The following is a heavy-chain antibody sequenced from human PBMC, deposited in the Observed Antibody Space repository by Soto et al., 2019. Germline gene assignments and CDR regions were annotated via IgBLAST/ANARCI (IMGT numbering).Heavy chain of an antibody. CDR1: GYTFTSYY. D-gene: IGHD3-10*01. CDR2: INPSGGST. J-gene: IGHJ5*02. Sequence: ASVKVSCKASGYTFTSYYMHWVRQAPGQGLEWMGIINPSGGSTSYAQKFQGRVTMTRDTSTSTVYMELSSLRSEDTAVYYCARGPPAAYGSESYWVWFDPWGQGTLVTVSS. CDR3: ARGPPAAYGSESYWVWFDP. V-gene: IGHV1-46*01.